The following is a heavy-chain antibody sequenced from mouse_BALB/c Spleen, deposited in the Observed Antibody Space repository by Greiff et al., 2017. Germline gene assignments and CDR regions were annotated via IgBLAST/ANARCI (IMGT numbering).Heavy chain of an antibody. Sequence: QVQLKQSGAELVRPGSSVKISCKASGYAFSSYWMNWVKQRPGQGLEWIGQIYPGDGDTNYNGKFKGKATLTADKSSSTAYMQLSSLTSEDSAVYFCARRVLRYYAMDYWGQGTSVTVSS. V-gene: IGHV1-80*01. CDR2: IYPGDGDT. D-gene: IGHD1-1*01. J-gene: IGHJ4*01. CDR1: GYAFSSYW. CDR3: ARRVLRYYAMDY.